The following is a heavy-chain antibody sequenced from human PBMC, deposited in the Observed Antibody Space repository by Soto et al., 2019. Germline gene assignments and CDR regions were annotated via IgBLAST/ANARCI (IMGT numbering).Heavy chain of an antibody. CDR2: IYHSGTT. CDR1: GASISNTDW. Sequence: KASETLSLTCAVSGASISNTDWWTWVRQPPGKGLEWIGEIYHSGTTNCDPSLKSRVTISLDKSKSQFSLKLTSVTAADTAVYYCAIPGAGDFDYWGQGTLVTVSS. D-gene: IGHD6-13*01. CDR3: AIPGAGDFDY. J-gene: IGHJ4*02. V-gene: IGHV4-4*02.